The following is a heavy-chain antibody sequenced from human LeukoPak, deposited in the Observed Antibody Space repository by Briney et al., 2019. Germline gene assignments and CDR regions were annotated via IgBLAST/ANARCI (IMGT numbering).Heavy chain of an antibody. CDR1: GFTFSSYA. J-gene: IGHJ1*01. CDR2: ISYDGSNK. V-gene: IGHV3-30-3*01. Sequence: PGGSLRLSCAASGFTFSSYAMHWVRQAPGKGLEWVAVISYDGSNKYYADSVKGRFTISRDNSKNTLYLQMNSLRAEDTAVYYCARDSLAYSSSWLYFQHWGQGTLVTVSS. D-gene: IGHD6-13*01. CDR3: ARDSLAYSSSWLYFQH.